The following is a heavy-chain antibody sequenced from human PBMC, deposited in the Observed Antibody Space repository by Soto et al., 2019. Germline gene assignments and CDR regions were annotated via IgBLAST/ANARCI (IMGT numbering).Heavy chain of an antibody. CDR1: GFTFTSHA. D-gene: IGHD6-13*01. CDR3: AKRIEAAGALFDP. V-gene: IGHV3-23*01. J-gene: IGHJ5*02. Sequence: GGSLRLSCAASGFTFTSHAMSWVRQAPGKGLEWVSAISGSGGSTYYADSVKGRFTISRDNSKNTLYLQMNSLRAEDTAVYYCAKRIEAAGALFDPWGQGTLVTVSS. CDR2: ISGSGGST.